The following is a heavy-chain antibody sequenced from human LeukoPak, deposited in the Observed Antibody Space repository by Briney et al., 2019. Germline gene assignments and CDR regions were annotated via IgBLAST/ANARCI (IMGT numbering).Heavy chain of an antibody. CDR1: GFTLSSLA. Sequence: HPGGSLRLSCAASGFTLSSLAMHWVRQAPGKGLEWVAGVSPSGGRTIYADSAEGRFTISRDNSNDTVYLQLGSLRAEDSALYYCAKVRGVYCSSPACYYYDAWGQGTPVTVSS. CDR2: VSPSGGRT. J-gene: IGHJ4*02. D-gene: IGHD2-2*01. CDR3: AKVRGVYCSSPACYYYDA. V-gene: IGHV3-23*01.